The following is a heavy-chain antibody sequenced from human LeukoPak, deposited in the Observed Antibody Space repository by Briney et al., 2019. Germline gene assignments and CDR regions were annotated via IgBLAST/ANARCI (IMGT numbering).Heavy chain of an antibody. CDR1: GGSISSGDYY. V-gene: IGHV4-30-4*01. CDR2: IYYNGST. Sequence: SQTLSLTCTVSGGSISSGDYYWSWIRQPPGKGLEWIGYIYYNGSTYYNPSLKSRVTISVDTSKNQFSLKLSSVTAADTAVYYCARGGYSGYQTTYYFDYWGQGTLVTVSS. J-gene: IGHJ4*02. CDR3: ARGGYSGYQTTYYFDY. D-gene: IGHD5-12*01.